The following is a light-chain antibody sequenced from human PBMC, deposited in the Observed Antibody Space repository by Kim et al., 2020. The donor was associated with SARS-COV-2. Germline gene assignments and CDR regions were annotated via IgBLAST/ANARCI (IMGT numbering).Light chain of an antibody. CDR2: GKN. Sequence: SSELTQDPAVSVALGQTVRITCQGDSLRIYYASWYQQKPGQAPVLVIYGKNNRPSGIPDRFSDSSSGNTASLTITGAQADDESDYYCKSRDSSGNVVFGGGTKLTVL. V-gene: IGLV3-19*01. CDR3: KSRDSSGNVV. CDR1: SLRIYY. J-gene: IGLJ2*01.